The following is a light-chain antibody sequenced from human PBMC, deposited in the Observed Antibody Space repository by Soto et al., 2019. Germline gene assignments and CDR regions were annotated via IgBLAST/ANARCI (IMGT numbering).Light chain of an antibody. V-gene: IGKV1-16*01. J-gene: IGKJ1*01. CDR1: QGISNY. CDR2: AAS. CDR3: QQYNILST. Sequence: DIQMTQSPSSLSASVGDRVTITCRASQGISNYLAWYQQKPGKAPNLLIYAASSLETGVPSRFSGSGSGTEFTLTISSLHPDDFATYYCQQYNILSTFGQGTKVDIK.